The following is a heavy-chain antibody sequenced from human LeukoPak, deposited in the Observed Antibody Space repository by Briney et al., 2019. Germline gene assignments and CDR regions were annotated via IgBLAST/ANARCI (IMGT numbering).Heavy chain of an antibody. Sequence: GGSLRLSREASGFPLGSYAMTWVRQAPGKGLESVSVITDGADTYYADSVKGRFTISRDNSQNTVHLQMDNLRADHRAVYYCAKVDYWSPENYLDSWGQGTVVRVS. CDR2: ITDGADT. V-gene: IGHV3-23*01. D-gene: IGHD1-1*01. CDR1: GFPLGSYA. CDR3: AKVDYWSPENYLDS. J-gene: IGHJ4*02.